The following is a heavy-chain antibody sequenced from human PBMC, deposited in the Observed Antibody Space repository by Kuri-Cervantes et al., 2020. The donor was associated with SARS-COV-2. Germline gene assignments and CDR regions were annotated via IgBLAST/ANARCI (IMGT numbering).Heavy chain of an antibody. CDR1: GFTFSGHW. CDR3: TPTYYYAES. V-gene: IGHV3-74*01. J-gene: IGHJ4*01. Sequence: GESLEIPCAASGFTFSGHWIHLVRQAPGKGLVWVSRINPDGSYKNNADSVKGRFTLSRDNAKNMLFLQMNSLKTDDTAVYYCTPTYYYAESWGQGTLVTVSS. CDR2: INPDGSYK. D-gene: IGHD3-16*01.